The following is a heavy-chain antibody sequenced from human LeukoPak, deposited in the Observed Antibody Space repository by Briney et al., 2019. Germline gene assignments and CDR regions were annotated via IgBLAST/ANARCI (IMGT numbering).Heavy chain of an antibody. Sequence: ASVKVSCKASGYTFTGYYMHWVRQAPGQGLEWMGWINPNRGGTNYAQKFQGRVTMTRDTSISTAYMELSRLRSDDTAVYYCARSTFSPYSSSSGQYNWFDPWGQGTLVTVSS. V-gene: IGHV1-2*02. CDR1: GYTFTGYY. J-gene: IGHJ5*02. CDR3: ARSTFSPYSSSSGQYNWFDP. CDR2: INPNRGGT. D-gene: IGHD6-6*01.